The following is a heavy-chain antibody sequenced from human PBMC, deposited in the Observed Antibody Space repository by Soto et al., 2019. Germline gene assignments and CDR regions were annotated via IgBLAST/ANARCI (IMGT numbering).Heavy chain of an antibody. J-gene: IGHJ5*02. CDR1: GGTFSSYA. CDR3: ARVPCAHSCDWFDP. V-gene: IGHV1-69*13. Sequence: SVKVSCKASGGTFSSYAISWVRQAPGQGLEWMGGIIPIFGTANYAQKFQGRVTITADESTSTAYVELSSPRSEDTAVYYCARVPCAHSCDWFDPWGQGTLVTVSS. D-gene: IGHD4-4*01. CDR2: IIPIFGTA.